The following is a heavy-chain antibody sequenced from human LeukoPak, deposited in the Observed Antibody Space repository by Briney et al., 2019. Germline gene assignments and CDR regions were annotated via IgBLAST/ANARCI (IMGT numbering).Heavy chain of an antibody. Sequence: PGGSLRLSCAASGFTFSSYEMNWVRQAPGKGLEWVSYISSSGSTIYYADSVKGRFTISRDNAKNSLYLQMNSLRAEDTAVYYCARGGDYDSSGYYSRFDYWGQGTLVTVSS. J-gene: IGHJ4*02. CDR2: ISSSGSTI. CDR3: ARGGDYDSSGYYSRFDY. CDR1: GFTFSSYE. V-gene: IGHV3-48*03. D-gene: IGHD3-22*01.